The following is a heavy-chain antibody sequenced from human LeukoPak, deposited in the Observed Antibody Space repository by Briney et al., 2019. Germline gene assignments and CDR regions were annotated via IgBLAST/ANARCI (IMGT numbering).Heavy chain of an antibody. CDR2: IYYRGST. V-gene: IGHV4-59*08. Sequence: SETLSLTCAVSGGPLTSYYWSWIRQPPGKGLEWIGFIYYRGSTNYNPSLESRVTISVDTSKNRFSLKLSSVTAADTAVYYCARVQLGGYSLRISWFDPWGQGTLVTVSS. CDR3: ARVQLGGYSLRISWFDP. D-gene: IGHD5-18*01. CDR1: GGPLTSYY. J-gene: IGHJ5*02.